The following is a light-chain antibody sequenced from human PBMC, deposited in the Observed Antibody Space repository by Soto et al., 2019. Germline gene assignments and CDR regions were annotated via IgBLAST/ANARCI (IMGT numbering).Light chain of an antibody. Sequence: QSALTQPASVSGSPGQSITISCTGSSSDIGGYNYVSWYQHYPGKAPKLIIYEVSNRPSGVSDRLSASKSGNTASLTISGLQAEDETDYYCRSDTSFGTWVFGGGTKLTVL. J-gene: IGLJ2*01. V-gene: IGLV2-14*01. CDR1: SSDIGGYNY. CDR3: RSDTSFGTWV. CDR2: EVS.